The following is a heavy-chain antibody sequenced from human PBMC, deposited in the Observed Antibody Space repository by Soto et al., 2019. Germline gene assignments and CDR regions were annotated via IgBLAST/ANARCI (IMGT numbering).Heavy chain of an antibody. V-gene: IGHV3-15*01. CDR1: GFTFSNAW. CDR2: IKSKTDGGTT. CDR3: TTSRGQWLVYDAFDI. D-gene: IGHD6-19*01. Sequence: GGSLRLSCAASGFTFSNAWMSWVRQAPGKGLEWVGRIKSKTDGGTTDYAAPVKGRFTISRDDSKNTLYLQMNSLKTEDTAVYYCTTSRGQWLVYDAFDIWGQGTMVTVSS. J-gene: IGHJ3*02.